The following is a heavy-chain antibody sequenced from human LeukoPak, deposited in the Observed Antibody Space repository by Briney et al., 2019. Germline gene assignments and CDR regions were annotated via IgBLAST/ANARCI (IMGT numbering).Heavy chain of an antibody. CDR2: ISSSSSYI. J-gene: IGHJ4*02. V-gene: IGHV3-21*01. CDR1: GFTFSSYS. Sequence: TGGSLRLSCAASGFTFSSYSMNWVRQAPGKGLEWVSSISSSSSYIYYADSVKGRFTISRDNAKNSLYLQMNSLRAEDTAVYYCARDRVGSYLYYFGYWGQGTLVTVSS. CDR3: ARDRVGSYLYYFGY. D-gene: IGHD1-26*01.